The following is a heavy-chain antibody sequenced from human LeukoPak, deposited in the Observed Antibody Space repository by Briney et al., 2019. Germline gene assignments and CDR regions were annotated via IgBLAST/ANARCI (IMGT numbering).Heavy chain of an antibody. CDR1: GGSISSSSYY. J-gene: IGHJ3*02. V-gene: IGHV4-39*01. CDR3: ARHGIDIVATIREAFDI. D-gene: IGHD5-12*01. CDR2: IYYSGST. Sequence: SETLSLTXTVSGGSISSSSYYWGWIRQPPGKGLEWIGSIYYSGSTYYNPSLKSRVTISVDTSKNQFSLKLSSVTAADTAVYYCARHGIDIVATIREAFDIWGQGTMVTVSS.